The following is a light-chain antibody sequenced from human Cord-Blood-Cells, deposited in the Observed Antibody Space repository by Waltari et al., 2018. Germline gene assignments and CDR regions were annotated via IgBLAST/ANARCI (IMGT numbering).Light chain of an antibody. CDR1: QSVSSY. J-gene: IGKJ2*01. CDR2: DAS. CDR3: QQRSNWPPYT. Sequence: EIVLTQSPATLSLSPGERATLSCRASQSVSSYLAWYQQKPGQAPRLLNYDASNRATVIPARFSDSVSGTDFTLTISSLEPEDFAVYYCQQRSNWPPYTFGQGTKLEIK. V-gene: IGKV3-11*01.